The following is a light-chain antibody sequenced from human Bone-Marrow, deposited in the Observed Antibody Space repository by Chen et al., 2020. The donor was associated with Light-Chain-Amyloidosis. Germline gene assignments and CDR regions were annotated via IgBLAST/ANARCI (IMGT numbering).Light chain of an antibody. V-gene: IGLV3-25*03. Sequence: SYELTQPPSVSVSPGQTARITCSGDDLPTKYAYWYQQKPGQAPVLVIHRDTERPSGISARFSRSRSGTTATLTISGVQAEDEADYHCQSADSSGTYEVIFGGGTKLTVL. CDR3: QSADSSGTYEVI. CDR1: DLPTKY. CDR2: RDT. J-gene: IGLJ2*01.